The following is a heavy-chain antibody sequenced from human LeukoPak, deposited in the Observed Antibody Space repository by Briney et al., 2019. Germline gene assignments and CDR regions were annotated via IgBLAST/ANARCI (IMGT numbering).Heavy chain of an antibody. J-gene: IGHJ4*02. V-gene: IGHV1-18*01. D-gene: IGHD1-26*01. CDR3: ARIGGSYQLSEFDY. Sequence: ASVKVSCKASGYTFTSYGISWVRQAPGQGLEWMGWISAYNGNTNYAQKLQGRVTMTTDTSTSTAYMELRSLRSDDTAMYYCARIGGSYQLSEFDYWGQGTLVTVSS. CDR2: ISAYNGNT. CDR1: GYTFTSYG.